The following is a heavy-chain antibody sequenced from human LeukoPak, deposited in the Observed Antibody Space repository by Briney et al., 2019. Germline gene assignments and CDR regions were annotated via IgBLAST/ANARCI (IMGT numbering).Heavy chain of an antibody. Sequence: SETLSLTCTVSGGSISTYYWSWIRQPPGKGLEWIGEINHSGSTNYNPSLKSRVTISVDTSKNQFSLKLSSVTAADTAVYYCARSRKRFDPWGQGTLVTVSS. CDR2: INHSGST. V-gene: IGHV4-34*01. CDR3: ARSRKRFDP. CDR1: GGSISTYY. J-gene: IGHJ5*02.